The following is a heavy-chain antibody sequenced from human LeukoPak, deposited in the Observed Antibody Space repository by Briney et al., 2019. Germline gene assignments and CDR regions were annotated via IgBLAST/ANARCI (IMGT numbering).Heavy chain of an antibody. CDR2: ISYDGSNK. CDR3: AKDLEVLRESAEGGFDY. V-gene: IGHV3-30*18. D-gene: IGHD4/OR15-4a*01. CDR1: GFTFSSYG. Sequence: PGGSLRLSRAASGFTFSSYGMHWVRQAPGKGLEWVAVISYDGSNKYYADSVKGRFTISRDNSKNTLYLQMNSLRAEDTAVYYCAKDLEVLRESAEGGFDYWGQGTLVTVSS. J-gene: IGHJ4*02.